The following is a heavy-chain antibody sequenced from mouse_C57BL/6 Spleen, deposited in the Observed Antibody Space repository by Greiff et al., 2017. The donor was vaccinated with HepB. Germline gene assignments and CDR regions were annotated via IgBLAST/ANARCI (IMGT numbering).Heavy chain of an antibody. V-gene: IGHV5-16*01. D-gene: IGHD1-1*01. CDR2: INYDGSST. CDR3: ARVLLRYRYAMDY. CDR1: GFTFSDYY. Sequence: DVQLQESEGGLVQPGSSMKLSCTASGFTFSDYYMAWVRQVPEKGLEWVANINYDGSSTYYLDSLKSRFIISRDNAKNILYLQMSSLKSEDTATYYCARVLLRYRYAMDYWGQGTSVTVSS. J-gene: IGHJ4*01.